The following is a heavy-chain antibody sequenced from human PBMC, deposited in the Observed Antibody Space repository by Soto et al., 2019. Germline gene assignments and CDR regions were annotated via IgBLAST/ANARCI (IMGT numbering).Heavy chain of an antibody. Sequence: EVQLVESGGGLVQPGGSLRLSCAASGFTDSGNYMSWVRQAPGKGLEWVSVIYSGGSTYYADSVKGRFTISRDNSKNTLYLQMSSLRAEDTAVYYCAREPRAMVRGVDAFDIWGQGTMVTVSS. CDR3: AREPRAMVRGVDAFDI. J-gene: IGHJ3*02. D-gene: IGHD3-10*01. CDR1: GFTDSGNY. V-gene: IGHV3-66*01. CDR2: IYSGGST.